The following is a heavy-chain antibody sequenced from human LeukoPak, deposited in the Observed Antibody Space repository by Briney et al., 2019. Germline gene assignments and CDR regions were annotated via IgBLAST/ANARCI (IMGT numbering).Heavy chain of an antibody. CDR3: ARGRPGDYFDY. D-gene: IGHD6-25*01. CDR2: INPNSGGT. V-gene: IGHV1-2*02. J-gene: IGHJ4*02. Sequence: GASVKLSCKASGSTFTGYFMHWVRQAPGHGLEWMGWINPNSGGTSYLQNFQGRVTMTRDTSISTAYMDLCRLRSDDTAVYYCARGRPGDYFDYWGQGTLVTVSS. CDR1: GSTFTGYF.